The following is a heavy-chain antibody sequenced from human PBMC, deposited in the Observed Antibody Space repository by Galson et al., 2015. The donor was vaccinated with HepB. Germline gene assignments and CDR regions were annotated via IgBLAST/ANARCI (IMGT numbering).Heavy chain of an antibody. CDR1: GFTFSSYS. CDR3: GREGTPGTVDY. D-gene: IGHD6-13*01. Sequence: LRLSCAASGFTFSSYSMHWVRQAPGKGLEYVSVINGNGDRTYYVNSVKGRFTISRDNSENTLYLQMGSLGPEDMAMYYCGREGTPGTVDYWGRGTLVTVSS. V-gene: IGHV3-64*01. J-gene: IGHJ4*02. CDR2: INGNGDRT.